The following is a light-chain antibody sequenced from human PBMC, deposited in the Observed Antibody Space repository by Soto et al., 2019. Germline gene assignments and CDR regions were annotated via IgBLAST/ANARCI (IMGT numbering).Light chain of an antibody. Sequence: EVVMTQSPLSLPVTLGQPASISCRSSQSLVYSDGNTYLNWFQQRPGQSPRRLIYKVSNRDSGVPDRFSGSESGTDFTLKISRVEAEDVGVYYCMQGTHWPPWTFGQGTKVEIK. J-gene: IGKJ1*01. CDR3: MQGTHWPPWT. CDR2: KVS. CDR1: QSLVYSDGNTY. V-gene: IGKV2-30*01.